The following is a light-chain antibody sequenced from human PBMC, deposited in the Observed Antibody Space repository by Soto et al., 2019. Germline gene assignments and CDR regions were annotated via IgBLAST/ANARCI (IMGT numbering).Light chain of an antibody. CDR1: QSVTNNY. V-gene: IGKV3-20*01. CDR2: GVS. CDR3: QQYSSVTHT. J-gene: IGKJ2*01. Sequence: ESVLTQSPGTLSLSPGERATLSCRATQSVTNNYFAWYQQKPGQSPRLLIYGVSSRATDIPDRFSGSGSGTDFTLTISRLEPEDCVVYYCQQYSSVTHTFGQGTKLEVK.